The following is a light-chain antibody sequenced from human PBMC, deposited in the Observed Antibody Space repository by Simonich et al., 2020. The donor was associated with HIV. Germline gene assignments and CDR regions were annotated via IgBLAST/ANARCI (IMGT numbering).Light chain of an antibody. CDR1: QSISSW. CDR2: KAS. Sequence: DIQMTQSPSSVSASVGNRVTITCRASQSISSWLAWYQQKPGKAPKLLIYKASNLETGVPSRFSGSGSGTEFTLTISSLQPDDFATYYCQQYNSYSVTFGGGTKVEIK. CDR3: QQYNSYSVT. J-gene: IGKJ4*01. V-gene: IGKV1-5*03.